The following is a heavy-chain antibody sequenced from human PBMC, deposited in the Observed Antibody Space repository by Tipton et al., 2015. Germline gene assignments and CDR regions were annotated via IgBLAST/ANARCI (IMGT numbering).Heavy chain of an antibody. Sequence: QLVQSGAEVKKPGESLRISCKASGYTFTNYWIGWVRQMPGKGLEWMGIIYPGDADARVSPSFQGQATISADKSISTAYLQWSSLRASDSAMFYCARQRDDYFDLWGQGTLVTVSA. CDR1: GYTFTNYW. V-gene: IGHV5-51*01. D-gene: IGHD2-21*02. J-gene: IGHJ4*02. CDR2: IYPGDADA. CDR3: ARQRDDYFDL.